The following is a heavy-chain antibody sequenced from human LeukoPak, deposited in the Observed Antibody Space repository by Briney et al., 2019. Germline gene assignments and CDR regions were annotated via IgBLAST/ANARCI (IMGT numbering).Heavy chain of an antibody. J-gene: IGHJ3*02. D-gene: IGHD3-3*01. CDR1: GFTFSSNA. CDR2: ISGSGGST. V-gene: IGHV3-23*01. Sequence: GGSLRLSCAVSGFTFSSNAMSWVRQAPGKGLEWVSAISGSGGSTYYADSVKGRFTISRDNSKNTLYLQMNSLRAEDTAVYYCANPYYDFWSGITTSDAFDIWGQGTMVTVSS. CDR3: ANPYYDFWSGITTSDAFDI.